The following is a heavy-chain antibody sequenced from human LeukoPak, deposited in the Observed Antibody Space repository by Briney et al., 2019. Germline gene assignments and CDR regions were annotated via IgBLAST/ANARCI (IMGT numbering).Heavy chain of an antibody. CDR3: VPPNPAGDYFDY. Sequence: GRSLRLSCAASGFTFSSYAMHWVRQAPGKGLEWVAVISYDGSNKYYADSVKGRFTISRDNSKNTLYLQMNSLRAEDTAVYYCVPPNPAGDYFDYWGQGTLVTVSS. V-gene: IGHV3-30-3*01. D-gene: IGHD6-19*01. CDR1: GFTFSSYA. CDR2: ISYDGSNK. J-gene: IGHJ4*02.